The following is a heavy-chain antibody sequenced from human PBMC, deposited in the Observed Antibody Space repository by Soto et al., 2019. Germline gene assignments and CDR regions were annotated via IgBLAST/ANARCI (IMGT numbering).Heavy chain of an antibody. J-gene: IGHJ5*02. CDR1: RFTFSTYA. CDR2: ISGSGANT. CDR3: AESAMVRGGGWFDP. D-gene: IGHD3-10*01. V-gene: IGHV3-23*01. Sequence: EVQLLESGGGLVQPGGSLRLSCAASRFTFSTYAMSWVRQAPGKGLEWVSDISGSGANTYYADSVKGRFTISRDNSQNTQYLQMTSLRAEDTAVYYCAESAMVRGGGWFDPWGQGTLVTVSS.